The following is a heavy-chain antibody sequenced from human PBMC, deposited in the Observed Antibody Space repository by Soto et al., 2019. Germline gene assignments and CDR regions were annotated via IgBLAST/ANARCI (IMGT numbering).Heavy chain of an antibody. V-gene: IGHV5-51*01. CDR1: GYSFTSYW. D-gene: IGHD6-13*01. Sequence: GESLKISCKGSGYSFTSYWIGWVRQMPGKGLEWMGIIYPGDSDTRYSPSFQGQVTISADKSISTAYLQWSSLKASDTAMYYCARYGYSSSPEIYYYYYYGMDVWGQGTTVTVSS. J-gene: IGHJ6*02. CDR2: IYPGDSDT. CDR3: ARYGYSSSPEIYYYYYYGMDV.